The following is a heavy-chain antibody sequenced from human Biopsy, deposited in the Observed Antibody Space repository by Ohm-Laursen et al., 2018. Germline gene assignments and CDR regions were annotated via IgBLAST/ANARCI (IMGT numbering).Heavy chain of an antibody. D-gene: IGHD3-10*01. V-gene: IGHV1-69*04. J-gene: IGHJ6*02. CDR1: GDTFTTSA. Sequence: SVKVSCNVSGDTFTTSAISWVRQVPGQGLDWMGRIIPILGTVDYGQDFQGRVTIRADTSTTFLELTSLRYDDTAVYYCASGDIGGIGLDVWGLGTTVTVSS. CDR2: IIPILGTV. CDR3: ASGDIGGIGLDV.